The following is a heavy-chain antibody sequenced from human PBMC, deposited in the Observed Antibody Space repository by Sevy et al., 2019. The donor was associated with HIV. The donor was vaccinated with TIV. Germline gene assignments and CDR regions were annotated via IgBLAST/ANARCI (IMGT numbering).Heavy chain of an antibody. J-gene: IGHJ4*02. CDR2: ITSGGAT. Sequence: GGSLRLSCAASGLSFTSNGMSWVRQAPGKGLEWVAGITSGGATHYADSVKGRFTVSRDNSKNTLYLQLNNLRADDTAVFYCAGGDTPMITDLDYWGQGTLVTVSS. D-gene: IGHD3-16*01. CDR3: AGGDTPMITDLDY. V-gene: IGHV3-23*01. CDR1: GLSFTSNG.